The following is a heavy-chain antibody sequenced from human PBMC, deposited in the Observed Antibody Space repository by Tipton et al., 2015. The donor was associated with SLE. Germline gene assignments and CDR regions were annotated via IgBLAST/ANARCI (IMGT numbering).Heavy chain of an antibody. CDR3: ASIRTTRNAFDV. J-gene: IGHJ3*01. Sequence: SLRLPCAASGFNFSSYAMNWVRQAPGKGLEWVSSISTSNIYIHYADSVKGRFTISRDNAKNSLFLQMNSLRAEDTAVYYCASIRTTRNAFDVWGQGTVVTVSS. CDR2: ISTSNIYI. V-gene: IGHV3-21*03. D-gene: IGHD1-1*01. CDR1: GFNFSSYA.